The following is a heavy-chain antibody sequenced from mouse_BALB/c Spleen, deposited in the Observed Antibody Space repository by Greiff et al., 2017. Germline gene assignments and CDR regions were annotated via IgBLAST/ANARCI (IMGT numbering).Heavy chain of an antibody. CDR2: INPSNGRT. J-gene: IGHJ2*01. CDR3: ARGGVLLWLGRVYFDY. V-gene: IGHV1S81*02. CDR1: GYTFTSYW. D-gene: IGHD2-9*01. Sequence: VQLQQPGAELVKPGASVKLSCKASGYTFTSYWMHWVKQRPGQGLEWIGEINPSNGRTNYNEKFKSKATLTVDKSSSTAYMQLSSLTSEDSAVYYCARGGVLLWLGRVYFDYWGQGTTLTVSS.